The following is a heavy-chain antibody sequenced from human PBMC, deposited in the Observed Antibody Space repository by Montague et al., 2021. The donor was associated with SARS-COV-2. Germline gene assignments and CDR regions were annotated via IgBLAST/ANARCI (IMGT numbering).Heavy chain of an antibody. J-gene: IGHJ4*02. CDR2: LSYSWRP. Sequence: SETLSLTCDFSGGSFRDYALSWIRQPPGKRLEWIGYLSYSWRPIYNPSLESRVSISVDTSKNQFSLRLRSVNAADTAVYYCAGRLPQYTSGWYFDQWGQGTLVAVSS. CDR3: AGRLPQYTSGWYFDQ. D-gene: IGHD6-19*01. V-gene: IGHV4-59*08. CDR1: GGSFRDYA.